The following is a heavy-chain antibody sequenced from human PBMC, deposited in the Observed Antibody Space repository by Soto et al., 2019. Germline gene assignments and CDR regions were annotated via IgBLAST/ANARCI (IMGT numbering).Heavy chain of an antibody. J-gene: IGHJ5*02. Sequence: ASVQVSCKASGYTFTSYGISWVRQAPGQGLEWMGWISAYNGNTNYAQKLQGRVTMTTDTSTSTAYMELRSLRSDDTAVYYCARNMAAAGTLDQNWFDPWGQGTLVTVSS. V-gene: IGHV1-18*01. D-gene: IGHD6-13*01. CDR3: ARNMAAAGTLDQNWFDP. CDR1: GYTFTSYG. CDR2: ISAYNGNT.